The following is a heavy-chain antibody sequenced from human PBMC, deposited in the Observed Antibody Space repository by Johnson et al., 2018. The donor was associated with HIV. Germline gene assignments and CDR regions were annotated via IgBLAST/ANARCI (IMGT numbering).Heavy chain of an antibody. Sequence: VQLVESGGGLVQPGGSLRLSCAASGFTFSSYDMHWVRQATGKGLEWVSAIDTAGDTYYPGSVKGRFTISRENAKNSLYLQMNSLRAGDTAVYYCAREALDAFDIWGQGTMVTVSS. CDR3: AREALDAFDI. J-gene: IGHJ3*02. CDR1: GFTFSSYD. V-gene: IGHV3-13*01. CDR2: IDTAGDT.